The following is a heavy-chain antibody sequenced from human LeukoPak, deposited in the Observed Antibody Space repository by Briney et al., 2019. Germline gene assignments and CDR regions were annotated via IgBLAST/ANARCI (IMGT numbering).Heavy chain of an antibody. CDR2: INPSGGST. CDR3: ARDQGFWSGYSLDY. D-gene: IGHD3-3*01. Sequence: PGGSLRLSCAASGFTFSSYGMHWVRQAPGQGLEWMGIINPSGGSTSYAQKFQGRVTMTRDMSTSTVYMELSSLRSEDTAVYYCARDQGFWSGYSLDYWGQGTLVTVSS. V-gene: IGHV1-46*01. CDR1: GFTFSSYG. J-gene: IGHJ4*02.